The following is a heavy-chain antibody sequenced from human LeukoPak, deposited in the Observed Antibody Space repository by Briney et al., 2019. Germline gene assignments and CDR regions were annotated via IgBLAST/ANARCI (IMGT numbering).Heavy chain of an antibody. CDR3: ARDLLFRGVTYDAFDI. D-gene: IGHD3-10*01. V-gene: IGHV3-66*01. CDR2: IYGGGST. CDR1: GFTVSSNY. Sequence: GGSLRLSCAVSGFTVSSNYMSWVRQAPGQGLGWVSVIYGGGSTYSADSVKGRFTISRDNSKNTLYLQMNSLRAEDTAVYYCARDLLFRGVTYDAFDIWGQGTMVTVSS. J-gene: IGHJ3*02.